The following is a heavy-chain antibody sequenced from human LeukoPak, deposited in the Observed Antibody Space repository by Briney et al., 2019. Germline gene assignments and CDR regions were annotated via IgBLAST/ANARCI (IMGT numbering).Heavy chain of an antibody. CDR2: ISAYNGNT. CDR3: ARDSYDILTGYYPLFY. J-gene: IGHJ4*02. Sequence: GASVKVSCKASGYTFTSYGISWVRQAPGQGLEWMGWISAYNGNTNYAQKLQGRVTMTTDTSTSTAYTELRSLRSDDTAVYYCARDSYDILTGYYPLFYWGQGTLVTVSS. CDR1: GYTFTSYG. D-gene: IGHD3-9*01. V-gene: IGHV1-18*01.